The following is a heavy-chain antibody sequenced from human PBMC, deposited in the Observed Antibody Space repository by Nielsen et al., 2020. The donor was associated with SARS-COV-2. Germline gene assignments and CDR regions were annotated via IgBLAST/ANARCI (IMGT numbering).Heavy chain of an antibody. CDR1: GGPMHNYY. CDR2: IHHSGYT. Sequence: SETLSLTCSVSGGPMHNYYWNWIRQPPGKGLEWIGYIHHSGYTIYNPSLNSRVTISVDTPNKQVTLQLSSVTAADTAVYYCARSMENLGPHYFEYWGQGILVTVSS. V-gene: IGHV4-59*01. J-gene: IGHJ4*02. D-gene: IGHD1-7*01. CDR3: ARSMENLGPHYFEY.